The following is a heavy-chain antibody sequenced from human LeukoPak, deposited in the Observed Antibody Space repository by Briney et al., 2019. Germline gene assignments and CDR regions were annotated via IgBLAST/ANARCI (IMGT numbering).Heavy chain of an antibody. Sequence: QAGGSLRLSCEASGFTFSSFWMAWVRQAPGKGLEWVANINPDGSDTYYVDSVKGRFTISRDNAKKSTFLQMNSLRVEETALYYCVRWGVAADMQHWGQGTMVSVSS. CDR2: INPDGSDT. CDR1: GFTFSSFW. V-gene: IGHV3-7*01. CDR3: VRWGVAADMQH. D-gene: IGHD3-10*01. J-gene: IGHJ1*01.